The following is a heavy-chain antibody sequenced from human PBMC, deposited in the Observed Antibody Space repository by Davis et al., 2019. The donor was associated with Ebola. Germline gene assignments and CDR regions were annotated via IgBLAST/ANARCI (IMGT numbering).Heavy chain of an antibody. CDR3: ARDRNYYDMLYLDY. V-gene: IGHV1-69*13. Sequence: SVKVSCKASGGTFSSYAISWVRQAPGQGLEWMGGIIPIFGTANYAQKFQGRVTITADESTSTAYMELSSLRSEDTAVYYCARDRNYYDMLYLDYWGQGTLVTVSS. CDR1: GGTFSSYA. J-gene: IGHJ4*02. D-gene: IGHD3-22*01. CDR2: IIPIFGTA.